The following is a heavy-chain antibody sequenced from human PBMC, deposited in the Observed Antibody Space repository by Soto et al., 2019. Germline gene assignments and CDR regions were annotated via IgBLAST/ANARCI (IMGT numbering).Heavy chain of an antibody. CDR3: AREHILRYEATFDY. D-gene: IGHD3-9*01. V-gene: IGHV6-1*01. CDR1: GDSVSSNSAA. J-gene: IGHJ4*02. Sequence: SQTLSLTCVISGDSVSSNSAAWNWIRQSPSRGLEWLGRTYYRSKWYNDYAVYVKSRITINPDTSKNQFSLQLNSVTPEDTAVYYCAREHILRYEATFDYWGQGTPVPVYS. CDR2: TYYRSKWYN.